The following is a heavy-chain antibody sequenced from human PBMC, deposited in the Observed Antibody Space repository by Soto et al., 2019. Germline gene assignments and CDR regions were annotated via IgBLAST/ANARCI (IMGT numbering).Heavy chain of an antibody. D-gene: IGHD5-12*01. CDR2: IIPIFGTA. J-gene: IGHJ3*02. V-gene: IGHV1-69*13. Sequence: SVKVSCKASGGTFGSYAISWVRQAPGRGLEWMGGIIPIFGTANYAQKFQGRVTITADESTSTAYMELSSLRSEDTAVYYCARDPRSGYDSDAFDIWGQGTMVTVSS. CDR3: ARDPRSGYDSDAFDI. CDR1: GGTFGSYA.